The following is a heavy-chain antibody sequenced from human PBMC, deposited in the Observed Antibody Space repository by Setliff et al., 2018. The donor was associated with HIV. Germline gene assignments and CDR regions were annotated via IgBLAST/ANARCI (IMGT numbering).Heavy chain of an antibody. V-gene: IGHV3-30*18. CDR3: AKDPRAAVATICDY. CDR2: ISYDGNSQ. Sequence: GGSLRLSCAASGFTVSRFYMSWVRQAPGKGLEWVSVISYDGNSQYYADSVKGRFTISRDNSKNTLYLQMNSLRAEDTAVYYCAKDPRAAVATICDYWGQGTLVTVSS. D-gene: IGHD5-12*01. J-gene: IGHJ4*02. CDR1: GFTVSRFY.